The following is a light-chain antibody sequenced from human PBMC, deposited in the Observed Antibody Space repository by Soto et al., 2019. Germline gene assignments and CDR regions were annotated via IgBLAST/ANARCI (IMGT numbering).Light chain of an antibody. J-gene: IGLJ1*01. CDR2: DVS. CDR3: CSYTGNKVFV. Sequence: QSVLTQPRSLSGSPGQSVTISCTGPTIGAHSFVSWYQDSPVKVPKLLIYDVSQRPSGIPDRFSDSRSPNTASLATSGLQAYAAAAYYFCSYTGNKVFVFGTGTKVTVL. CDR1: TIGAHSF. V-gene: IGLV2-11*01.